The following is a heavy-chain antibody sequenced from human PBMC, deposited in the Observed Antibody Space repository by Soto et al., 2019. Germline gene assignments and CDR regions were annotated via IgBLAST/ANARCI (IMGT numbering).Heavy chain of an antibody. Sequence: PSETLSLTCVVYGAGSFSGYYWHWIRQSPGKELEWIGEISQSGGTNYNPSLKSRVSISVDTAKNQFSLRLTSVTVADTGVYYCARDPHYVWGSYRFDYWGQGALVTVSS. CDR1: GAGSFSGYY. V-gene: IGHV4-34*01. J-gene: IGHJ4*02. D-gene: IGHD3-16*02. CDR2: ISQSGGT. CDR3: ARDPHYVWGSYRFDY.